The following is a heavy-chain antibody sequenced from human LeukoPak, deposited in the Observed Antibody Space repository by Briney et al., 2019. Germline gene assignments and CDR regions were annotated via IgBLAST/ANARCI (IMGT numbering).Heavy chain of an antibody. V-gene: IGHV1-2*02. CDR1: GYTFTGYY. CDR3: ARVSGGYVNYHYMDV. D-gene: IGHD5-12*01. Sequence: GASVKVSCKASGYTFTGYYMHWVRQAPGQGLEWMGWINPNSGGTNYAQKFQGRVTMTRDTSISTAYMELSRLRSDDPAVYYCARVSGGYVNYHYMDVWGKGTTVTVSS. CDR2: INPNSGGT. J-gene: IGHJ6*03.